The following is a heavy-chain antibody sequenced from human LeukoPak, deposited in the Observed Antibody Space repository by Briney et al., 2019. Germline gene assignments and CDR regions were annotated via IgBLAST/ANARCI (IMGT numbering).Heavy chain of an antibody. CDR2: IYYSGST. D-gene: IGHD3-9*01. Sequence: SETLSLTCTVSGGSISSGDYYWSWIRQPPGKGLEWIGYIYYSGSTYYNPSLKSRVTISVGTSKNQFSLKLSSVTAADTAVYYCARLGRDDILTGRLIDYWGQGTLVTVSS. CDR3: ARLGRDDILTGRLIDY. V-gene: IGHV4-30-4*01. J-gene: IGHJ4*02. CDR1: GGSISSGDYY.